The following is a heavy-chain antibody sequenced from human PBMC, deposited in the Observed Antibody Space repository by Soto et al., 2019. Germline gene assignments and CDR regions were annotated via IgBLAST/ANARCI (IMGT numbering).Heavy chain of an antibody. CDR3: AREYWDTAMVRFDY. CDR1: GGSVSSGSYY. CDR2: IYYSGST. D-gene: IGHD5-18*01. Sequence: SETLSLTCTVPGGSVSSGSYYWSWIRQPPGKGLEWIGYIYYSGSTNYNPSLKSRVTISVDTSKNQFSLKLSSVTAADTAVYYCAREYWDTAMVRFDYWGQGTLVTVSS. J-gene: IGHJ4*02. V-gene: IGHV4-61*01.